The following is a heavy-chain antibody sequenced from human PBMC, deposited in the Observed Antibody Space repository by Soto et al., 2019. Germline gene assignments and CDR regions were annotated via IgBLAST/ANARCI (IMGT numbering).Heavy chain of an antibody. CDR2: TYYRSIWQT. CDR1: GDSVSSNDAV. D-gene: IGHD6-6*01. V-gene: IGHV6-1*01. CDR3: ARLVGNSWLDH. Sequence: QVQLQQSGPGLVKPSQTLSLTCAISGDSVSSNDAVWNWIRQSPSRGLEWLGRTYYRSIWQTEYRESVKGRMTINPDASKNQFSLQLNSVTLEDTAMYYCARLVGNSWLDHWGQGTLVTVSA. J-gene: IGHJ5*02.